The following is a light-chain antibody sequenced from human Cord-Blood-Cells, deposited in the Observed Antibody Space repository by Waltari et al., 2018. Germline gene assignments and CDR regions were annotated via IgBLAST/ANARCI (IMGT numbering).Light chain of an antibody. Sequence: DIQMTQSPSSLSASVGDRVTITCRASQSISSYLNWYHQKPGKAPKLLIYAASRLQSGVPSMFSGSGSGTDFTLTISSLQPEDFATYYCQQSYSTPWTFGQGTKVEIK. CDR2: AAS. CDR1: QSISSY. V-gene: IGKV1-39*01. CDR3: QQSYSTPWT. J-gene: IGKJ1*01.